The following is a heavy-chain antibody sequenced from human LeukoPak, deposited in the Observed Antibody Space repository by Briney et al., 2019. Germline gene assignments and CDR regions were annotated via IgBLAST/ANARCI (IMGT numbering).Heavy chain of an antibody. D-gene: IGHD6-13*01. V-gene: IGHV3-66*01. CDR2: IYSGGST. CDR1: GFTFSSYN. Sequence: GGSLRLSCAASGFTFSSYNMSWVRQAPGKGLEWVSVIYSGGSTYYADSVKGRFTISRDNSKNTLYLQMNSLRAEDTAVYYCAREGSSSWYYAFDIWGQGTMVTVSS. J-gene: IGHJ3*02. CDR3: AREGSSSWYYAFDI.